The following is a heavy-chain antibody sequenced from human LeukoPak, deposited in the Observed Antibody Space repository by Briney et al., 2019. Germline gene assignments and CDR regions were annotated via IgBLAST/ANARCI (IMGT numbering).Heavy chain of an antibody. D-gene: IGHD2-8*01. CDR1: GYTFTGYY. CDR2: INPNSGGT. CDR3: ARGPLGYCTNGVCYTSDDAFDI. Sequence: ASVKVSCKASGYTFTGYYMHWVRQAPGQGLEWMGWINPNSGGTNYAQKFQGRVTMTRDTSISTAYMELSSLRSEDTAVYYCARGPLGYCTNGVCYTSDDAFDIWGQGTMVTVSS. J-gene: IGHJ3*02. V-gene: IGHV1-2*02.